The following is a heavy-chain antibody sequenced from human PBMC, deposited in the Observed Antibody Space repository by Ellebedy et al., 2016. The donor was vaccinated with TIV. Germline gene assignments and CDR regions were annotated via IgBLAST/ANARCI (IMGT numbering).Heavy chain of an antibody. D-gene: IGHD2/OR15-2a*01. J-gene: IGHJ2*01. V-gene: IGHV3-11*04. Sequence: GGSLRLSCAVSQFTFSDFYMSWIRQAPGKGREWVSYIISSGSTKYYADSVKGRFTISRDNAKNSLYPQMNSLRDEDTAVHYCARDSNWFFDLWGRGTLVTVSS. CDR2: IISSGSTK. CDR3: ARDSNWFFDL. CDR1: QFTFSDFY.